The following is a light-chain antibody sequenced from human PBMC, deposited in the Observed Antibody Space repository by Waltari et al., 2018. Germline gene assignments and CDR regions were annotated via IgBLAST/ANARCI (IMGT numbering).Light chain of an antibody. Sequence: DIVMTQTPLSLSVSPGQPASISCKSSQSLLHRDGKTYLYWYLKRPGQSPQLLISEVSSRFSGVPERFSGSGSGTDFTLKISRVEAEDVGLYYCMQGVHLPLTFGGGTKVEIQ. CDR2: EVS. J-gene: IGKJ4*01. CDR3: MQGVHLPLT. V-gene: IGKV2-29*03. CDR1: QSLLHRDGKTY.